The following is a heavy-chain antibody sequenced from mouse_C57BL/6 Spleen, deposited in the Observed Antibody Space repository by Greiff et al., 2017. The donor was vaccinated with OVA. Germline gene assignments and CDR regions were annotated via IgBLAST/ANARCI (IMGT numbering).Heavy chain of an antibody. CDR2: ISYSGST. J-gene: IGHJ3*01. CDR1: GYSITSGYD. V-gene: IGHV3-1*01. CDR3: ARNGDYGSSSLAY. D-gene: IGHD1-1*01. Sequence: EVKLVESGPGMVKPSQSLSLTCTVTGYSITSGYDWHWIRHFPGNKLEWMGYISYSGSTNYNPSLKSRISITHDTSKNHFFLKLNSVTTEDTATYYCARNGDYGSSSLAYWGQGTLVTVSA.